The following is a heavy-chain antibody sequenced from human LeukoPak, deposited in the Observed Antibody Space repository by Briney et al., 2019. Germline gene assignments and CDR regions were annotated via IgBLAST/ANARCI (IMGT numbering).Heavy chain of an antibody. V-gene: IGHV3-21*01. Sequence: PGGSLRLSCAASGFTVSSNCMSWVRQAPGKGLEWVSSISSSSSYIYYADSVKGRFTISRDNAKNSLYLQMNSLRAEDTAVYYCARYRYSGYYYGMDVWGQGTTVTVSS. D-gene: IGHD5-12*01. CDR3: ARYRYSGYYYGMDV. CDR2: ISSSSSYI. J-gene: IGHJ6*02. CDR1: GFTVSSNC.